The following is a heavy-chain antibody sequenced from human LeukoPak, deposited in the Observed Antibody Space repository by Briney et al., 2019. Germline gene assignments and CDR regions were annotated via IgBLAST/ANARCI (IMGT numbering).Heavy chain of an antibody. CDR1: GGSFSGYY. Sequence: SETLSLTCAVYGGSFSGYYWSWIRQPPGKGLEWIGEINHSGSTNYNPSLKSRVTISVDTSKNQFSLKLSSVTAADTAVYYCARGRVGATSRYYYGMDAWGQGTTVTVSS. J-gene: IGHJ6*02. CDR3: ARGRVGATSRYYYGMDA. V-gene: IGHV4-34*01. D-gene: IGHD1-26*01. CDR2: INHSGST.